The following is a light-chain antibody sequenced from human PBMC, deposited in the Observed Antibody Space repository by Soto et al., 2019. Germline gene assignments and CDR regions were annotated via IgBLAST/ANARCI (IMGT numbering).Light chain of an antibody. J-gene: IGKJ4*01. V-gene: IGKV3-15*01. CDR3: QQYNNWPLT. CDR2: GAS. Sequence: EIVMTQSPATLSVSPGERATISCRASQRVSRNLAWYQQKPCQAPRLLIYGASTRATGIPARFSGSGSGTEFTLTISSLQAEDFAVYYCQQYNNWPLTFGGGTKVEIK. CDR1: QRVSRN.